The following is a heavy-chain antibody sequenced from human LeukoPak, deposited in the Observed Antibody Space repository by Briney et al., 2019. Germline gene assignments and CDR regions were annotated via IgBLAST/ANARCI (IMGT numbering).Heavy chain of an antibody. Sequence: ASVQVSCKASGYTFTGYYMHWVRQAPGQGLEWMGWINPNSGGTNYAQKFQGRVTMTRDTSISTAYMELSRLRSDDTAVYYCARDLSSSNANWFDPWGQGTLVTVSS. V-gene: IGHV1-2*02. D-gene: IGHD6-13*01. CDR3: ARDLSSSNANWFDP. J-gene: IGHJ5*02. CDR1: GYTFTGYY. CDR2: INPNSGGT.